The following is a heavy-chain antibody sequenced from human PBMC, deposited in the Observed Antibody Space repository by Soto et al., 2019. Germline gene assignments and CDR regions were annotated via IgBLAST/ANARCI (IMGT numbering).Heavy chain of an antibody. CDR2: INPNSGGT. Sequence: ASVKVSCKASGYTFTGYYMHWVRQAPGQGLEWMGWINPNSGGTNYAQKFQGWVTMTRDTSISTAYMELSRLRSDDTAVYYCARGGNSGSGSYNWFDPWGQGTLVTVSS. CDR1: GYTFTGYY. J-gene: IGHJ5*02. V-gene: IGHV1-2*04. CDR3: ARGGNSGSGSYNWFDP. D-gene: IGHD3-10*01.